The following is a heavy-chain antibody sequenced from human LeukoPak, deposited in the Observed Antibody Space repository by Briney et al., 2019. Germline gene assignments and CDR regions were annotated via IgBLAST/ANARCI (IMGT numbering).Heavy chain of an antibody. CDR3: AKDRIYCDTTSCYSTFSYDMDV. CDR1: GFTFSSYG. Sequence: PGGSLRLSCAASGFTFSSYGMHWVRQAPSKGLEWVAIISYDGSDKYYADSVKGRFTISRDNSKNTLFLQMNSLRAEDTAVYYCAKDRIYCDTTSCYSTFSYDMDVWGQGTTVTVSS. J-gene: IGHJ6*02. CDR2: ISYDGSDK. V-gene: IGHV3-30*18. D-gene: IGHD2-2*01.